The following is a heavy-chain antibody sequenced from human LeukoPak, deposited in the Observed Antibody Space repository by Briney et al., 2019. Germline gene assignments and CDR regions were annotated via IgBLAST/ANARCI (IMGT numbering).Heavy chain of an antibody. J-gene: IGHJ4*02. D-gene: IGHD3-22*01. CDR3: AGDIYYDSSGYGPVNFDY. V-gene: IGHV1-2*02. Sequence: ASVKVSCKASGYTFTGYYMHCVRQAPGQGLEWMGWINPNSGGTNYAQKFQGRVTMTRDTSISTAYMELSRLRSDDTAVYYCAGDIYYDSSGYGPVNFDYWGQGTLVTVSS. CDR1: GYTFTGYY. CDR2: INPNSGGT.